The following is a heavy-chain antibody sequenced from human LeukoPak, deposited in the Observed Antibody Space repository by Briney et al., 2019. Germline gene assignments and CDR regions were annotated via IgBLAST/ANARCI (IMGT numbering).Heavy chain of an antibody. Sequence: GGSLRLSCAASGFTFSSYSMNWVRQAPGKGLEWVSAISGDSRYIYYADSVRGRFTISRDNAENSLYLQMHSLRVEDTAVYYCARAPTVLVGYCSSSSCQADYWGQGTLVTVSS. CDR3: ARAPTVLVGYCSSSSCQADY. D-gene: IGHD2-2*01. J-gene: IGHJ4*02. CDR2: ISGDSRYI. CDR1: GFTFSSYS. V-gene: IGHV3-21*01.